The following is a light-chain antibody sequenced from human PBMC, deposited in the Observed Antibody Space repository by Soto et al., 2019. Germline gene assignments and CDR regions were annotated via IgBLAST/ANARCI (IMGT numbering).Light chain of an antibody. J-gene: IGKJ4*01. CDR2: DAY. V-gene: IGKV3-20*01. CDR3: QQYGSSPPVT. CDR1: HSVSSSY. Sequence: EIVLTQSPGTLSLSPGERATLSCRASHSVSSSYLAWYQQKPGQAPRLLIYDAYSRATGIPDRFSGSGSGTDFTLTISRLEPEDFAVYYCQQYGSSPPVTFGGGTKVDIK.